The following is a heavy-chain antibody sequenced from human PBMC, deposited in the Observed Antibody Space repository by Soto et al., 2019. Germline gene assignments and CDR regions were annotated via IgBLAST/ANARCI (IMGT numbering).Heavy chain of an antibody. V-gene: IGHV1-69*13. D-gene: IGHD1-20*01. J-gene: IGHJ6*02. CDR1: GGTFSSYA. CDR2: IIPIFGTA. CDR3: ARDWGLTGTAGPYYYYYGMDV. Sequence: SVKVSCKASGGTFSSYAISWVRQAPGQGLEWMGGIIPIFGTANYAQKFQGRVTITADESTSTAYMELSSLRSEDTAVYYCARDWGLTGTAGPYYYYYGMDVWGQGTTVTVSS.